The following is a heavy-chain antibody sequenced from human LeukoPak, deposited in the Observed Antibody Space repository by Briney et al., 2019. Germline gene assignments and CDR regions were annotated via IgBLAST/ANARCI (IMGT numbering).Heavy chain of an antibody. CDR2: IWYDGSKK. CDR1: GYTFSSHG. CDR3: ASWYGDYGAVDI. V-gene: IGHV3-33*03. D-gene: IGHD4-17*01. J-gene: IGHJ3*02. Sequence: GGSLRLSCAASGYTFSSHGMHWVRQAPGKGLEWVALIWYDGSKKYYADSVKGRFTISRDNSKNTVYLQMNSLRAEDTAVYYCASWYGDYGAVDIWGQGTMVTVSS.